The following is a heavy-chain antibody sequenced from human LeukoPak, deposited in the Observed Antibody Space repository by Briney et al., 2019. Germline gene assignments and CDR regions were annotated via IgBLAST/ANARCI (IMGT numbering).Heavy chain of an antibody. Sequence: GGSLRLSCAASGFTFSSYAMNWVRQAPGKGLEWVSGISGRGGSTYYADSVKGRFTISRDSSKNTLYLQMNSLRAEDTAVYYCAKEATGYNYGPFDNWGQGTLVTVSS. D-gene: IGHD5-18*01. J-gene: IGHJ4*02. CDR1: GFTFSSYA. V-gene: IGHV3-23*01. CDR2: ISGRGGST. CDR3: AKEATGYNYGPFDN.